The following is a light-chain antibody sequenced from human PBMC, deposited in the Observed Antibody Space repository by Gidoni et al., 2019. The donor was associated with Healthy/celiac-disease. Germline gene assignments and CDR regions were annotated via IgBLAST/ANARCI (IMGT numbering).Light chain of an antibody. CDR1: QSVSSY. Sequence: IVLTQSPATLSLSPGERATLSCRASQSVSSYFAWYQQKPGQAPRLLIYDASNRATGIPARFSGSGSGTDLTLTISSLEPEDFAVYYCQQRSNWPPTFGQGTKVEIK. V-gene: IGKV3-11*01. CDR3: QQRSNWPPT. CDR2: DAS. J-gene: IGKJ1*01.